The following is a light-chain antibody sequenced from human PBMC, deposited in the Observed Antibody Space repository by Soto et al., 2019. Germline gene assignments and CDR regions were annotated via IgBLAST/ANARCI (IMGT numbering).Light chain of an antibody. CDR2: AAS. J-gene: IGKJ5*01. V-gene: IGKV1-39*01. CDR1: QSISNY. Sequence: DIQMTQSPSSLSASVADRVTITCRASQSISNYLNWYLQKPGKAPKFLIYAASSLQTGVPSRFSGSGSGTDFTLTISSLQPEDFATYYCQQSYLTPVTFGQGTRLEIK. CDR3: QQSYLTPVT.